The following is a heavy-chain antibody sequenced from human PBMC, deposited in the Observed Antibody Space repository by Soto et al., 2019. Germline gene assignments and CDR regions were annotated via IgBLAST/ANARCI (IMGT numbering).Heavy chain of an antibody. CDR2: MNPNSGNT. J-gene: IGHJ3*02. CDR3: TRGINYYDSGDDAFDI. D-gene: IGHD3-10*01. CDR1: GYTFTSYD. V-gene: IGHV1-8*01. Sequence: QVQLVQSGAEVKKPGASVKVSCKASGYTFTSYDINWVRQATGQGGEWMGWMNPNSGNTGYAQKFQGRGTMTRNNSISTAYVELSSLRSEDTAVYYCTRGINYYDSGDDAFDIWGQGTMVTVSS.